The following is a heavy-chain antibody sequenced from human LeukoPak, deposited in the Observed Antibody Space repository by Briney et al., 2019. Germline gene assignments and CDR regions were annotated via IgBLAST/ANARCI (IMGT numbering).Heavy chain of an antibody. J-gene: IGHJ4*02. V-gene: IGHV1-46*01. CDR2: INPSGGST. CDR3: ARVGHYYDGSGYYYDY. D-gene: IGHD3-22*01. Sequence: ASVKVSCKASGYTFTSYYMHCVRQAPGQGLEWMGIINPSGGSTTSAQKFQDRVTMTRDTSTSTLYMELSSLRSEDTAVYYCARVGHYYDGSGYYYDYWGQGTLVTVSS. CDR1: GYTFTSYY.